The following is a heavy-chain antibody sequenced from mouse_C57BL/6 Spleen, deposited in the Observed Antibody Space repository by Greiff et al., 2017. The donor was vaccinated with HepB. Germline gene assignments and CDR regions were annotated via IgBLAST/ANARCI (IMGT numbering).Heavy chain of an antibody. D-gene: IGHD2-5*01. CDR1: GYTFTSYW. CDR2: IDPSDSYT. CDR3: ARRGYYSNYDY. V-gene: IGHV1-50*01. J-gene: IGHJ2*01. Sequence: VQLQQSGAELVKPGASVKLSCKASGYTFTSYWMQWVKQRPGQGLEWIGEIDPSDSYTNYNQKFKGKATLTVDTSSSTAYMQLSSLTSEDSAVYYCARRGYYSNYDYWGQGTTLTVSS.